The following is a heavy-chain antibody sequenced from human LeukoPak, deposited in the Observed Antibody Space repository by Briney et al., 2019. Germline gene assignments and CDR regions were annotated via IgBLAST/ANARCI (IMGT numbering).Heavy chain of an antibody. CDR1: GFTFSSYS. J-gene: IGHJ4*02. Sequence: GGSLRLSCAASGFTFSSYSMNWVRQAPGKGLEWVSYISGSSNYIYYADSVKGRFTISSDKAKNSLYLQMNSLRAEDTAVYFCARYDGYNPLDCWGQGTLVTVSS. CDR3: ARYDGYNPLDC. D-gene: IGHD5-24*01. CDR2: ISGSSNYI. V-gene: IGHV3-21*01.